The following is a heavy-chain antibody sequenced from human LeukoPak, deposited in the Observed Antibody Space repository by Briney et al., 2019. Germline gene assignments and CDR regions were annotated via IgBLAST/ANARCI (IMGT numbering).Heavy chain of an antibody. CDR2: IKEDGSEK. CDR3: AKDAGKSGSGWYEDY. CDR1: GFAFHRYW. D-gene: IGHD6-19*01. Sequence: GGSLRLSCVASGFAFHRYWMAWVRQAPGKGLEWVANIKEDGSEKYSLDAVSGRFTISRDNAQNSVYLQMNSLRAEDTAVYYCAKDAGKSGSGWYEDYWGQGTLVTVSS. V-gene: IGHV3-7*01. J-gene: IGHJ4*02.